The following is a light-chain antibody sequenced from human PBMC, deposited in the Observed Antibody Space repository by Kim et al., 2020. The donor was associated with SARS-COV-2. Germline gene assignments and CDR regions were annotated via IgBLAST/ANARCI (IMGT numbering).Light chain of an antibody. J-gene: IGKJ2*01. CDR1: QSIRNNY. CDR2: GAS. V-gene: IGKV3-20*01. CDR3: QQYGGPPYT. Sequence: EIVLTQSPGTLSLSPGARATLSCRASQSIRNNYLAWYQQRPGQAPRFLIHGASTRATGIPDRFSGSGSETDFTLTISRLEPEDFAVYYCQQYGGPPYTFRQGTKLEI.